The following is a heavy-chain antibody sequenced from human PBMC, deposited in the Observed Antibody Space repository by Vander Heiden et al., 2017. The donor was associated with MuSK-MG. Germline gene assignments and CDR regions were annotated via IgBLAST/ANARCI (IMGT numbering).Heavy chain of an antibody. Sequence: QVQLVQSGAEVKKPGSSVKVSCKASGGTFSSYAISWVRQAPGQGLEWMGGIIPIFGTANYAQKFQGRVTITADESTSTAYMELSSLRSEDTAVYYCARAEYCSSTSCYDYYYYMDVWGKGTTVTVSS. CDR2: IIPIFGTA. D-gene: IGHD2-2*01. CDR1: GGTFSSYA. J-gene: IGHJ6*03. V-gene: IGHV1-69*01. CDR3: ARAEYCSSTSCYDYYYYMDV.